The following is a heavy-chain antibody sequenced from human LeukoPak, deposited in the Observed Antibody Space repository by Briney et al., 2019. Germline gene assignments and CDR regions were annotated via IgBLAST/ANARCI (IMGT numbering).Heavy chain of an antibody. CDR1: GGSFSGYY. CDR2: INHSGST. D-gene: IGHD5-18*01. CDR3: ARPTVDTAMVTRYYFDY. Sequence: SETPSLTCAVYGGSFSGYYWSWIRQPPGKGLEWIGEINHSGSTNYNPSLKSRVTISVDTSKNQFSLKLSSVTAADTAVYYCARPTVDTAMVTRYYFDYWGQGTLVTVSS. J-gene: IGHJ4*02. V-gene: IGHV4-34*01.